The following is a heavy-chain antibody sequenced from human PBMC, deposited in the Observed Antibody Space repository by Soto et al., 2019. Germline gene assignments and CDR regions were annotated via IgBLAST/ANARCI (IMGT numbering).Heavy chain of an antibody. D-gene: IGHD2-21*02. CDR1: GFTFSNYA. CDR3: AKSPLSRRPQRTLHPCFDY. CDR2: MIDTADST. V-gene: IGHV3-23*01. Sequence: EVQLLESGGDLVQPGGSLRLSWAASGFTFSNYAMSLVRQSLGKGVEWVATMIDTADSTYYADSGRGRFTISRDNSKYTLYLQMVSRRAEDTAVFFCAKSPLSRRPQRTLHPCFDYWDQVALVTVSS. J-gene: IGHJ4*02.